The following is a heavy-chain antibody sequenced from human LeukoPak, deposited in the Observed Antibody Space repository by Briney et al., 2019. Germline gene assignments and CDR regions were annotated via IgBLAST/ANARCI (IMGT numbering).Heavy chain of an antibody. CDR2: ISWNSGSI. V-gene: IGHV3-9*01. CDR1: GFTFDDYA. CDR3: AKDIGVAAADAFDI. J-gene: IGHJ3*02. D-gene: IGHD6-13*01. Sequence: GRSLRLSCAASGFTFDDYAMHWVRQAPGKGLEWVSGISWNSGSIGYADSVKGRFTISRDNAKNSLYLQMNSLRVEDTALYYCAKDIGVAAADAFDIWGQGTMVTVSS.